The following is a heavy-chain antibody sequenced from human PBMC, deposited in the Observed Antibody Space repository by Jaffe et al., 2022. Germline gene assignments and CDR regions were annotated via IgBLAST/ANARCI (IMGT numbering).Heavy chain of an antibody. CDR3: ARDDYGDYEGPGITDYFDY. D-gene: IGHD4-17*01. J-gene: IGHJ4*02. CDR2: ISSSSSYI. Sequence: EVQLVESGGGLVKPGGSLRLSCAASGFTFSSYSMNWVRQAPGKGLEWVSSISSSSSYIYYADSVKGRFTISRDNAKNSLYLQMNSLRAEDTAVYYCARDDYGDYEGPGITDYFDYWGQGTLVTVSS. CDR1: GFTFSSYS. V-gene: IGHV3-21*01.